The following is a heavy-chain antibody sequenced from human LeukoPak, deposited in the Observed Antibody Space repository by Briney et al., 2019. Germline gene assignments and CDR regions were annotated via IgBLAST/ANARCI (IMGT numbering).Heavy chain of an antibody. CDR3: AKDSDSTGYYSVGAFDI. J-gene: IGHJ3*02. Sequence: PGGSLRLSCAVSGFTFDDYAMHWVRQVPGKGLEWVSGISWNSGTIGYADSVKGRFTISRDNAKNSLYLQMNSLRAEDTALYYCAKDSDSTGYYSVGAFDIWGQGTMVTVSS. V-gene: IGHV3-9*01. CDR1: GFTFDDYA. D-gene: IGHD3-22*01. CDR2: ISWNSGTI.